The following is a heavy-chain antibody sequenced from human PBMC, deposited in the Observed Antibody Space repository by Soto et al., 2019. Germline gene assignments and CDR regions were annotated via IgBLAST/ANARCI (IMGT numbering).Heavy chain of an antibody. CDR1: GFTFSSNS. CDR3: ARVIWSGHLTSDL. J-gene: IGHJ5*02. Sequence: EVQVVESGEGLVQPGGSLRLSCAASGFTFSSNSMNWVRQAPGKGLEWISYISSSSSTIYADSVKGRFTISRDNAKNSLYLQMYSLRDEDTAVYYCARVIWSGHLTSDLWCQGTLVTVSS. D-gene: IGHD3-3*01. CDR2: ISSSSSTI. V-gene: IGHV3-48*02.